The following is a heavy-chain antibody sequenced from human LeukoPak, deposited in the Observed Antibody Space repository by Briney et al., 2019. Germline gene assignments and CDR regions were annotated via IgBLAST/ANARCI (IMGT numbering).Heavy chain of an antibody. Sequence: PSETLSLTCAVSGYSINSGYCWGWIRQPPGKGLEWIGGIDHSGNTHYNPSLKNRVTISVDKSRNQFSLRLSSVTAADTAVYYCARGIPGYFNTSGYYYDYWGQGTLVTVSS. CDR2: IDHSGNT. V-gene: IGHV4-38-2*01. D-gene: IGHD3-22*01. J-gene: IGHJ4*02. CDR3: ARGIPGYFNTSGYYYDY. CDR1: GYSINSGYC.